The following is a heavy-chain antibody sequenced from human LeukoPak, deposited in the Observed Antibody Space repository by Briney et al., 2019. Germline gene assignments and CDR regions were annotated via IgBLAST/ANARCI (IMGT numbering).Heavy chain of an antibody. CDR3: ARAPPDGGNSGLYY. CDR1: GGSISSGGYS. Sequence: SETLSLTCAVSGGSISSGGYSWSWIRQPPGKGLEWIGYIYHSGSTYYNPSLKSRVTISVDRSKNQFSLKLSSVTAADTAVYYCARAPPDGGNSGLYYWGQGTLVTVSS. CDR2: IYHSGST. D-gene: IGHD4-23*01. V-gene: IGHV4-30-2*01. J-gene: IGHJ4*02.